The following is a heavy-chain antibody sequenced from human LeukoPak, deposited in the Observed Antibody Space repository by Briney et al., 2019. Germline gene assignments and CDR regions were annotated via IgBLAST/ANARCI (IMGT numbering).Heavy chain of an antibody. CDR1: GLNVSNKC. J-gene: IGHJ3*02. Sequence: GGSLRLSCAASGLNVSNKCMSWVRQAPGKGLEWVSLIYRGGSTSYADSVKGRFTMSRDNSKNTLYLQMNSLRAEDTAVYYCARDLYGGAGDIWGQGTMVTVSS. D-gene: IGHD4-23*01. V-gene: IGHV3-53*01. CDR2: IYRGGST. CDR3: ARDLYGGAGDI.